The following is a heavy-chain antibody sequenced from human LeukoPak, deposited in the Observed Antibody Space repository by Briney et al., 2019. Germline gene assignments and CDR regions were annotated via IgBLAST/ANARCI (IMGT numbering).Heavy chain of an antibody. V-gene: IGHV3-30*02. J-gene: IGHJ4*02. Sequence: PGGSLRLSYTPSGFTFSSYGMHWVRQAPGKGLEWVAFIRYDGTNTYYADSVKGRFTISRDNSKNTLSLQMNSLRAEDTALYYCATEVAEGGPQDYWGQGTLVTVSS. CDR3: ATEVAEGGPQDY. D-gene: IGHD2-15*01. CDR2: IRYDGTNT. CDR1: GFTFSSYG.